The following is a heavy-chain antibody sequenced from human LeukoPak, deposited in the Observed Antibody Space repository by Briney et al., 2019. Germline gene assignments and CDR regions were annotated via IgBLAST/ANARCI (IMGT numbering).Heavy chain of an antibody. CDR2: IYYSGNT. D-gene: IGHD2-21*02. CDR1: GGSIGSYY. Sequence: SETLPLTCTVSGGSIGSYYWSWIRQPPGKGLEWIGYIYYSGNTNYNPSLKSRVTISVDTSKNQFSLKLSSVTAADTAVYYCARANVVTAIEYWGQGTLVTVSS. V-gene: IGHV4-59*01. J-gene: IGHJ4*02. CDR3: ARANVVTAIEY.